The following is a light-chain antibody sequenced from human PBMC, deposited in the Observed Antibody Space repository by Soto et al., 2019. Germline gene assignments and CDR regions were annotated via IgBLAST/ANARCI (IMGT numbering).Light chain of an antibody. V-gene: IGKV3-11*01. CDR2: DAS. CDR1: QSVGSY. CDR3: QQRSNWPPIT. Sequence: EIVLTQSLDTLSLSPGARATLSCRASQSVGSYSSWYQQKPGQAPRLLIYDASNRAPGIPARFSGSGSGTDFTLTISSLDPEDFGVYYCQQRSNWPPITFGQGTRLEIK. J-gene: IGKJ5*01.